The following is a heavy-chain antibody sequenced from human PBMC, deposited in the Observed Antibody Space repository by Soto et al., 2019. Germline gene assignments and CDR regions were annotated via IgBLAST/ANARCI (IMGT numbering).Heavy chain of an antibody. CDR1: GFTFSSYA. Sequence: HPGGSLRLSCAASGFTFSSYAMNWVRQAPGKGLEWVSAISGTGFSTYYTDSVKGRFTISRDDSKNTLYLQMNSLRAEDTAVYNCAKVIVVVTADRGRYFQHWGQGTLVTVSS. V-gene: IGHV3-23*01. CDR2: ISGTGFST. D-gene: IGHD2-21*02. J-gene: IGHJ1*01. CDR3: AKVIVVVTADRGRYFQH.